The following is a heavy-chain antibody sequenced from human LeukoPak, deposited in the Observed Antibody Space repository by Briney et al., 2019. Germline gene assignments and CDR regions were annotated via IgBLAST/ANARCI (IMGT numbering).Heavy chain of an antibody. CDR2: ISSSGSTI. J-gene: IGHJ4*02. Sequence: GGSLRLSCAASGFTFSSYEMNWVRQAPGKGLEWVSYISSSGSTIYYADSVRGRFTISRDNAKNSLYLQMNSLRAEDTAVYYCARDRRDYYDSSGYSDPDYWGQGTLVTVSS. CDR3: ARDRRDYYDSSGYSDPDY. D-gene: IGHD3-22*01. CDR1: GFTFSSYE. V-gene: IGHV3-48*03.